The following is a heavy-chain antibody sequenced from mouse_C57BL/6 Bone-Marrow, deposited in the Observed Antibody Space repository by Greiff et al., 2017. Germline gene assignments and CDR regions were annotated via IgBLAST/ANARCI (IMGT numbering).Heavy chain of an antibody. J-gene: IGHJ4*01. Sequence: VQLQQSGAELVRPGASVKLSCTASGFNIKDYYMHWVKQRPEQGLEWIERIDPEDGDTEYARKFQGKATMTEDTSSNTPYLQLSSLTLVVTAVYYCTLFITTSMDYWGQGTSVTVSS. CDR1: GFNIKDYY. CDR3: TLFITTSMDY. V-gene: IGHV14-1*01. D-gene: IGHD1-1*01. CDR2: IDPEDGDT.